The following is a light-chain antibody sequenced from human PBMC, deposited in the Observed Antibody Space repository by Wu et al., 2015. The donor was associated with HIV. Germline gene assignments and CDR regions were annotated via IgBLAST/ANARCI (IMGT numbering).Light chain of an antibody. CDR2: GAS. CDR3: QQYDSSIT. J-gene: IGKJ5*01. V-gene: IGKV3-20*01. Sequence: ENVLTQSPGTLSLSPGERATLSCRASQSVSNNYLAWFQQKPGQAPRLLIYGASSRATGTPDRFSGSGSGTDFTPTITRLEPQDFAVYYCQQYDSSITFGQGTRLDIK. CDR1: QSVSNNY.